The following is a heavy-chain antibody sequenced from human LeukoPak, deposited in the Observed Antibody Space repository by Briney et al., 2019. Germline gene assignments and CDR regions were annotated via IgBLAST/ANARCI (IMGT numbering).Heavy chain of an antibody. J-gene: IGHJ3*02. CDR1: GYTFTDYY. V-gene: IGHV1-2*02. Sequence: VSVKVSCKASGYTFTDYYIHWVRQAPGQGLEWMGWINPNSDGTNYAQKFQGRVTMTRDTSISTAYMELSRLRSDDTAVYYCAREGYDILTEADDAFDIWGQGTMVTVSS. CDR3: AREGYDILTEADDAFDI. D-gene: IGHD3-9*01. CDR2: INPNSDGT.